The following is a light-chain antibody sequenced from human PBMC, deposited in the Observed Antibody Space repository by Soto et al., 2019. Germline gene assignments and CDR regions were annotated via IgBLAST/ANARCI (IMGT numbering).Light chain of an antibody. CDR3: AAWDDSLSGQV. Sequence: QSVLTQPPSASGTPGQSITISCSGRTSNIGSNSVFWYQHLPGTAPKLLIYRSNQRASGVPDRFSGSKSGTSASLAISGLRSEDEADYYCAAWDDSLSGQVFGGGTKVTVL. J-gene: IGLJ2*01. V-gene: IGLV1-47*01. CDR1: TSNIGSNS. CDR2: RSN.